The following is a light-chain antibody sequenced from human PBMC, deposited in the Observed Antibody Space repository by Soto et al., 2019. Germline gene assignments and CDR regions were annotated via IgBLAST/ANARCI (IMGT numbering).Light chain of an antibody. J-gene: IGLJ1*01. Sequence: QSVLTQPRSVSGSPGRSVTISCTGTSSDVGGHNYVSWYQQYPGKAPRLLLSSVSKRPSGVPDRFSGSKSGNTASLTISGLQAEDEADYYCCSYAGSYTYVFGTGTKVT. CDR2: SVS. CDR1: SSDVGGHNY. V-gene: IGLV2-11*01. CDR3: CSYAGSYTYV.